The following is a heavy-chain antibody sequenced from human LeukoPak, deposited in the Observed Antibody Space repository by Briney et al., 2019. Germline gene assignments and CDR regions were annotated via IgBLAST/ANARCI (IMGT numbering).Heavy chain of an antibody. CDR1: GFTVSSNY. CDR3: ARTGYTYYYYAMDV. V-gene: IGHV3-66*01. D-gene: IGHD5-18*01. CDR2: IYSGGST. J-gene: IGHJ6*02. Sequence: GGSLRLSCAASGFTVSSNYMSWVRQAPGKGLEWVSVIYSGGSTYYADSVKGRFTISRDNSKNTLYLQMNSPRAEDTAVYYCARTGYTYYYYAMDVWGQGTTVTVSS.